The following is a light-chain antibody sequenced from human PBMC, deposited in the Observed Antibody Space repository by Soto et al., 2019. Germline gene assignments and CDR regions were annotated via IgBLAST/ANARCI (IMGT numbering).Light chain of an antibody. CDR1: SSDVGSYNR. J-gene: IGLJ1*01. CDR3: SSYTSSITYV. CDR2: EVS. V-gene: IGLV2-18*02. Sequence: QSVLTQPPSVSGSPGQSVTISCTGTSSDVGSYNRVSWYQQPPGTAPKVVIYEVSHRPSGVPDRFSGSKSGNTASLTISGLPPEDEADYYCSSYTSSITYVFGTGTKLTVL.